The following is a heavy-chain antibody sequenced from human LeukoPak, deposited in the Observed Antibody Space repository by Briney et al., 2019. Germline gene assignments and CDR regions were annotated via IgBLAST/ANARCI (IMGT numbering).Heavy chain of an antibody. J-gene: IGHJ4*02. CDR2: ITYDGSNK. V-gene: IGHV3-30*18. CDR3: AKASDSSGYFDY. Sequence: GGSLRLSCAASGFTFSSYGMHWVRQAPGKGLEWVAVITYDGSNKYYADPVKGRFTISRDNSKNMLYLQMNSLRAEDTAVYYCAKASDSSGYFDYWGQGTLVTVSS. CDR1: GFTFSSYG. D-gene: IGHD3-22*01.